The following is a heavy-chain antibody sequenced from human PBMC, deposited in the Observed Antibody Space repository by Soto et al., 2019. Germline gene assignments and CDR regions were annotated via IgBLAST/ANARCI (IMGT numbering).Heavy chain of an antibody. Sequence: PGGSLRLSCAASGFNFNNYGMHWVRQAPGKGLEWVAVISSDGSGKSYADSVKGRFTISRDNSKNTLYLQMNSLRPEDTAVYFCAKGGGSPFWGLIVIANFDSWGPGTLVTVSS. J-gene: IGHJ4*02. CDR2: ISSDGSGK. CDR3: AKGGGSPFWGLIVIANFDS. CDR1: GFNFNNYG. D-gene: IGHD3-16*02. V-gene: IGHV3-30*18.